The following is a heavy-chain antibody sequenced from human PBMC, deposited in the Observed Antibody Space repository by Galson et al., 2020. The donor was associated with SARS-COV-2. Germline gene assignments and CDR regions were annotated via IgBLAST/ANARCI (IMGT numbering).Heavy chain of an antibody. CDR1: GFTFSNYA. Sequence: ASGFTFSNYAMHWVRQAPGKGLQYVSAIGTNGVSTYYADSVKGRFTISRDNSKNTLYLQMGSLRPEDTGMYYCARDKEPVAGSPPYYWGQGTLVTVSS. J-gene: IGHJ4*02. CDR3: ARDKEPVAGSPPYY. CDR2: IGTNGVST. D-gene: IGHD6-19*01. V-gene: IGHV3-64*02.